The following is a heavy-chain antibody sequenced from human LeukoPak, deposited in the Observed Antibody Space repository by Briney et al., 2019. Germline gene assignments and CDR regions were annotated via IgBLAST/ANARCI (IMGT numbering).Heavy chain of an antibody. Sequence: SETLSLTCAVSGASISSSIHYWGWVRQPPGKGLEWIGSVYYSGGTYYNPSLESRLTISVDTSNNRFSLKLKSVTAADTAVYYCARHIVSSSGDFSWFDPWGQGTLVTVSS. J-gene: IGHJ5*02. V-gene: IGHV4-39*01. CDR2: VYYSGGT. CDR1: GASISSSIHY. CDR3: ARHIVSSSGDFSWFDP. D-gene: IGHD6-13*01.